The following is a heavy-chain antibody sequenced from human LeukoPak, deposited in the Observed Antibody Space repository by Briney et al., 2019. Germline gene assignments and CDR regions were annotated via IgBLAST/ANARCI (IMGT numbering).Heavy chain of an antibody. CDR3: AKKASREYYYMDV. J-gene: IGHJ6*03. V-gene: IGHV3-23*01. CDR1: GFTSTTYG. Sequence: PGGSLRLSCAASGFTSTTYGMSWVRQAPGNGLEWVSSISASGDTTQYADSVKGRFSISRDNSKNTVYLQMNSLRAEDTAVYYCAKKASREYYYMDVWGKGTTVTVSS. CDR2: ISASGDTT.